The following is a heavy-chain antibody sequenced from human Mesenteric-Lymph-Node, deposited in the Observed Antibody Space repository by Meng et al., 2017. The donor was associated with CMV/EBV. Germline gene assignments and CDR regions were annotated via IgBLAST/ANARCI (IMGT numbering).Heavy chain of an antibody. CDR3: ARDGGGTTYFDY. V-gene: IGHV4-31*02. CDR1: GGSINSGDYY. Sequence: VAGGSINSGDYYWSWIRQHPGKGLEWIGYIYYSGSTFYNPSLKSRVTISLDTSKNQFSLKLTSVTAADTAVYYCARDGGGTTYFDYWGQGTLVTVSS. D-gene: IGHD1-7*01. CDR2: IYYSGST. J-gene: IGHJ4*02.